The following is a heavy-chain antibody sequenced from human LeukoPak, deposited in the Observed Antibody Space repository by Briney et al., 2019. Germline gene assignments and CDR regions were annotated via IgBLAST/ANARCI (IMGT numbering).Heavy chain of an antibody. CDR1: GGTFSSYA. J-gene: IGHJ4*02. CDR3: ARGGGAFCGGDCHRNFDY. D-gene: IGHD2-21*02. Sequence: SVKVSCKASGGTFSSYAISWVRQAPGQGLEWMGGIIPIFGTANYAQKFQGRVTITADESTSTAYMELSSLRSEDTAVYYCARGGGAFCGGDCHRNFDYWGQGTLVTVSS. V-gene: IGHV1-69*13. CDR2: IIPIFGTA.